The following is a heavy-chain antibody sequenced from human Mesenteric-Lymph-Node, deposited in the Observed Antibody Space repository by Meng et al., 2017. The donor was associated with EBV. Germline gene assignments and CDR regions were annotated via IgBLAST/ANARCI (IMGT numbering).Heavy chain of an antibody. V-gene: IGHV4-34*02. Sequence: QVKLQRWGAGLLKPSEILYLTCAVYGVSFSDYYWTWIRQPPGKGLEWIGEVNHGGATIYNPSLESRVTISIDTYKNQFSLKVTSVTAADTAVYFCATLGSFASSIDPWGQGTLVTVSS. D-gene: IGHD3-16*01. CDR1: GVSFSDYY. CDR3: ATLGSFASSIDP. CDR2: VNHGGAT. J-gene: IGHJ5*02.